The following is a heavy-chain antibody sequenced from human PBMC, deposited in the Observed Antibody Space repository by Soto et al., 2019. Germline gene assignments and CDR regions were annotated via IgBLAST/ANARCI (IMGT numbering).Heavy chain of an antibody. Sequence: GSLRLSCAASGFTFSSYAMSWVRQAPGKGLEWVSAISGSGGSTYYAGSVKGRFTTSRDNSKNTLYLQMNSLRAEDTAVYYCAKSPITIFGVVIRYFDYWGQGTLVTVSS. CDR3: AKSPITIFGVVIRYFDY. D-gene: IGHD3-3*01. J-gene: IGHJ4*02. CDR2: ISGSGGST. V-gene: IGHV3-23*01. CDR1: GFTFSSYA.